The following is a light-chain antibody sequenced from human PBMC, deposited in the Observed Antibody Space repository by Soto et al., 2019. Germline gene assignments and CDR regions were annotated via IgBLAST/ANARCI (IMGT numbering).Light chain of an antibody. CDR3: QQYNSYSWP. Sequence: QSPSTLSASVGDRVTITCRASQSISSWLAWYQQKPGKAPKLLIYKASSVESGVPSRFSGSGSGTEFTLTISGLQPDDFGTYYCQQYNSYSWPVGQGTKVDIK. V-gene: IGKV1-5*03. CDR1: QSISSW. J-gene: IGKJ1*01. CDR2: KAS.